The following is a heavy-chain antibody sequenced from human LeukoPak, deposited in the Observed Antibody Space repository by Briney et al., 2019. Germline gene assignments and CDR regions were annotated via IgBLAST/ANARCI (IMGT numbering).Heavy chain of an antibody. CDR2: ISPTAYT. V-gene: IGHV4-59*08. CDR1: GAFIGSYY. CDR3: TRQDVVPVIGHGMAV. Sequence: SETLSLTCTVSGAFIGSYYWSWIPQPPGKGLEWIGYISPTAYTIYTPSLKSRVTISREMSANQFSLILSSVTAEDTAVYYCTRQDVVPVIGHGMAVWGQGTTVTVSS. D-gene: IGHD3-10*01. J-gene: IGHJ6*02.